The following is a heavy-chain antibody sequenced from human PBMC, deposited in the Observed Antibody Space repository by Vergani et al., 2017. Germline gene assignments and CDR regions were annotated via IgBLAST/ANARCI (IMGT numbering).Heavy chain of an antibody. J-gene: IGHJ4*02. CDR1: GFTFSSYA. D-gene: IGHD2-2*01. V-gene: IGHV3-23*04. CDR2: ISGSGGST. Sequence: VQLVESGGGVVQPGRSLRLSCAASGFTFSSYAMSWVRQAPGKGLEWVSAISGSGGSTYYADSVKGRFTISRDNSKNTLYLQMNSLRAEDTAVYYCAKAHCSSTSCYQRGAFDYWGQGTLVTVSS. CDR3: AKAHCSSTSCYQRGAFDY.